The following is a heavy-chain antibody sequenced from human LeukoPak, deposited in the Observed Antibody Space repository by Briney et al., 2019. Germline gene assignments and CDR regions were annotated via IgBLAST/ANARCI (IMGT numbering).Heavy chain of an antibody. Sequence: GGSLRLSCAASGFTFSSYGMHWVRQAPGKGLEWVAVISYDGSNKYYADSVKGRFTISRDNSKNTLYLQMNSLRAEDTAVYYCAKGPTWWGLLAPPPPIDYWGQGTLVTVSS. CDR2: ISYDGSNK. J-gene: IGHJ4*02. D-gene: IGHD2-21*02. CDR1: GFTFSSYG. CDR3: AKGPTWWGLLAPPPPIDY. V-gene: IGHV3-30*18.